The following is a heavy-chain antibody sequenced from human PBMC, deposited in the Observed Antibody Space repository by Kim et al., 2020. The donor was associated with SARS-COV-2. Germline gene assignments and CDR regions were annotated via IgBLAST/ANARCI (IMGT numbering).Heavy chain of an antibody. CDR3: RGGFDY. V-gene: IGHV3-15*01. D-gene: IGHD3-10*01. J-gene: IGHJ4*02. Sequence: TEGGTTDYAAPVKGRFTISRDDSKHTLYLQMNSLKTEDTAVYYCRGGFDYWGQGTLVTVSS. CDR2: TEGGTT.